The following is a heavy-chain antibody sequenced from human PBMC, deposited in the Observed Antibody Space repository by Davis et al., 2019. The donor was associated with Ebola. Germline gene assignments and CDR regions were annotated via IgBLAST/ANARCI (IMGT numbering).Heavy chain of an antibody. V-gene: IGHV1-2*04. CDR2: INPNSGGT. CDR3: ARDRGSLLYYYGMDV. D-gene: IGHD3-16*01. J-gene: IGHJ6*02. CDR1: GYTFTGYY. Sequence: AASVKVSCKASGYTFTGYYMHWVRQAPGQGLEWMGWINPNSGGTNYAQKFQGWVTMTRDTSISTAHMELSRLRSDDTAVYYCARDRGSLLYYYGMDVWGQGTTVTVSS.